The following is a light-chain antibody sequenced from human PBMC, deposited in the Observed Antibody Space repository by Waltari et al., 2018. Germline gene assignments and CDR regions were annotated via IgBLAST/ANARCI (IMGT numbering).Light chain of an antibody. CDR1: QSVSRA. CDR3: QHYVSLPVT. J-gene: IGKJ1*01. V-gene: IGKV3-20*01. Sequence: DIVLTPSPGTLSLSPGERATLSCRASQSVSRALAWYQQNPGQAPRLLIYGASNRATGIPDRFSGSGSGTDFSLIISRLEPEDFAVYYCQHYVSLPVTFGQGTKVEIK. CDR2: GAS.